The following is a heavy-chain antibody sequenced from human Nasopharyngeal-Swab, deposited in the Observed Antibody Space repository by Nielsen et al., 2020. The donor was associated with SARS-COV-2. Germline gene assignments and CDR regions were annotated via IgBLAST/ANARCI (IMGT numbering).Heavy chain of an antibody. J-gene: IGHJ6*03. CDR1: GGTFSSYA. Sequence: SVNLSCKASGGTFSSYAISWVRQAPGQGLEWMGGIIPIFGTANYAQKFQGRVTITADESTSTAYMELSSLRSEDTAVYYCARLPGIAAAGRERYYYYMDVWGKGTTVTVSS. V-gene: IGHV1-69*13. CDR2: IIPIFGTA. CDR3: ARLPGIAAAGRERYYYYMDV. D-gene: IGHD6-13*01.